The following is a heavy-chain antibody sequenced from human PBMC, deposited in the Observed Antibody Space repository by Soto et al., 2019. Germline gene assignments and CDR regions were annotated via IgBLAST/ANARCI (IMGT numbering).Heavy chain of an antibody. V-gene: IGHV1-69*13. CDR3: ARQYCSGGSCYYYYGMDV. Sequence: TVKVSCKASGATFSSYAISWLRQSPGQGVEWMGGIIPIFRTANYAQKFQGRVTNTADESTSTAYMELSSLRSEDTAVYGCARQYCSGGSCYYYYGMDVWGRGTTVTVSS. CDR1: GATFSSYA. CDR2: IIPIFRTA. D-gene: IGHD2-15*01. J-gene: IGHJ6*02.